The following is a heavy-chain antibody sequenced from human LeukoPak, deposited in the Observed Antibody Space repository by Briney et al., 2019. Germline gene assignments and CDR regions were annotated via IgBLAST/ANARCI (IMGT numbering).Heavy chain of an antibody. J-gene: IGHJ6*02. Sequence: GESLKISCKGSGYSFTSYWIGWVRQLPGKGLEWMGIIYPGDSDTRYSPSFQGQVTISADKSTSTAYLQWSSLKASDTAMYYCARPRDDDDRSGYYGMDVWGQGTTVTVSS. D-gene: IGHD3-22*01. V-gene: IGHV5-51*01. CDR3: ARPRDDDDRSGYYGMDV. CDR2: IYPGDSDT. CDR1: GYSFTSYW.